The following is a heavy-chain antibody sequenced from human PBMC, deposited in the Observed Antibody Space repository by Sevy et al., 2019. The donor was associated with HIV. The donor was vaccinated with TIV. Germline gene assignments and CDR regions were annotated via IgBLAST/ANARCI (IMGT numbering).Heavy chain of an antibody. Sequence: GGSLRLSCAASGFTFSDYYMSWIRQAPGKGLEWVSYISSSSSYTNYADSVKGRFTISRDNAKNSLHLQMNSLRAEDTAVYYCARDRWFGELLGYYMDVWGKGTTVTVSS. CDR3: ARDRWFGELLGYYMDV. CDR1: GFTFSDYY. D-gene: IGHD3-10*01. V-gene: IGHV3-11*06. CDR2: ISSSSSYT. J-gene: IGHJ6*03.